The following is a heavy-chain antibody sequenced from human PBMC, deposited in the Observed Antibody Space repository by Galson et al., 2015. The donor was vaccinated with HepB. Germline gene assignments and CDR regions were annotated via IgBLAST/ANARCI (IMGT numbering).Heavy chain of an antibody. V-gene: IGHV1-3*04. CDR3: VSEGATGYPFDALDI. D-gene: IGHD3-9*01. Sequence: SVKVSCKASGYTFTKHAIHWVRQAPGQRLEWMGWFNIGDGNTHYSQNLQGRVTITRDTSANIAYMELSSLRSEDTAVYYCVSEGATGYPFDALDIWGQGTMVTVSS. CDR1: GYTFTKHA. CDR2: FNIGDGNT. J-gene: IGHJ3*02.